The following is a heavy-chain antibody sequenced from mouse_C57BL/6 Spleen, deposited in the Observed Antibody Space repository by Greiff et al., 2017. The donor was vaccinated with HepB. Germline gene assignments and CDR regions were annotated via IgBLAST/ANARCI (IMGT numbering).Heavy chain of an antibody. V-gene: IGHV1-52*01. CDR2: IDPSDSET. CDR3: ARINDYDGWFAY. CDR1: GYTFTSYW. D-gene: IGHD2-4*01. J-gene: IGHJ3*01. Sequence: QVQLKQSGAELVRPGSSVKLSCKASGYTFTSYWMHWVKQRPIQGLEWIGNIDPSDSETHYNQKFKDKATLTVDKSSSTAYMQLSSLTSEDSAVYYCARINDYDGWFAYWGQRTLVTVSA.